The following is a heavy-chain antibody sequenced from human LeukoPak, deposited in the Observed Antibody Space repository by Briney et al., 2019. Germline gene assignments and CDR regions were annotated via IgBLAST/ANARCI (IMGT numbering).Heavy chain of an antibody. CDR3: AKDLEQWLAVAVDY. CDR2: ISGSGGST. J-gene: IGHJ4*02. CDR1: GFTFSSYA. V-gene: IGHV3-23*01. Sequence: GGSLRLSCAASGFTFSSYAMSWVRQAPGEGLEWVSAISGSGGSTYYADSVKGRFTISRDNSKNTLYLQMNSLRAEDTAVYYCAKDLEQWLAVAVDYWGQGTLVTVSS. D-gene: IGHD6-19*01.